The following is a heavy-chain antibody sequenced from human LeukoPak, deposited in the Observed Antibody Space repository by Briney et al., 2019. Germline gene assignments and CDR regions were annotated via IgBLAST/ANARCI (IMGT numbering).Heavy chain of an antibody. CDR2: IIPIFGIA. CDR1: GGTFSSYA. J-gene: IGHJ4*02. Sequence: ASVKVSCKASGGTFSSYAISWVRQAHGQGLEWMGRIIPIFGIANYAQKFQGRVTITADKSTSTAYMELSSLRSEDTAVYYCARDRSTKYYYDSSGYYFDYWGQGTLVTVSS. V-gene: IGHV1-69*04. D-gene: IGHD3-22*01. CDR3: ARDRSTKYYYDSSGYYFDY.